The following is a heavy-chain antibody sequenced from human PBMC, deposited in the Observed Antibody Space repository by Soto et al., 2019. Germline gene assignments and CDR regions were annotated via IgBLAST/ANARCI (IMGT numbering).Heavy chain of an antibody. CDR1: GFTFSSYA. D-gene: IGHD6-13*01. V-gene: IGHV3-23*01. Sequence: GVSLRLSCAASGFTFSSYAMSWVRQAPGKGLEWVSAISGSGGSTYYADSVKGRFTISRDNSKNTLYLQMNSLRAEDTAVYYCAKGFVAADGTSFAYWAQGTLVPVSS. CDR3: AKGFVAADGTSFAY. J-gene: IGHJ4*02. CDR2: ISGSGGST.